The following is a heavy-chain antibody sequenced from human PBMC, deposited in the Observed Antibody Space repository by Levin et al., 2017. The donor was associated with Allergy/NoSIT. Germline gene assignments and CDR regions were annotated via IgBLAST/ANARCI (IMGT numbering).Heavy chain of an antibody. D-gene: IGHD6-6*01. CDR1: GGSINGFY. J-gene: IGHJ4*02. Sequence: SCTVSGGSINGFYWNWIRQPPGKGLEWIGYIYYSGSTNYNPSLKSRVTISQDTSKNQLSLNVISVTAADTAVYYCATETCTSSNESYLGYWGQGTLVTVSS. CDR3: ATETCTSSNESYLGY. V-gene: IGHV4-59*01. CDR2: IYYSGST.